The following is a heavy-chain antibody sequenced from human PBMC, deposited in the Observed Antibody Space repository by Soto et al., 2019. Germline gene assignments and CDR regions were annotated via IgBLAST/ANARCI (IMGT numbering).Heavy chain of an antibody. V-gene: IGHV3-7*01. D-gene: IGHD2-8*01. CDR2: IKQDGSEK. CDR3: SRQGVYCTNGVCSRGPVDY. Sequence: EVQLVESGGGLVQPGGSLRLSCAASGFTFSSYWMSWVRQAPGKGLEWVANIKQDGSEKYYVDSVKGRFTISRDNAKNSLYLQMNSLRAEDSAVYYCSRQGVYCTNGVCSRGPVDYWGQGTLVTVSS. CDR1: GFTFSSYW. J-gene: IGHJ4*02.